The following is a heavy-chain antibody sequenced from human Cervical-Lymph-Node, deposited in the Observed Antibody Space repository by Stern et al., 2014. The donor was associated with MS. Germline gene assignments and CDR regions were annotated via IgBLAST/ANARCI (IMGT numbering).Heavy chain of an antibody. CDR1: GFTVSRDY. V-gene: IGHV3-53*01. CDR3: ARDTSSPERSDW. CDR2: ITNVGST. Sequence: EVQLVESGGGVIQPGGSLRLSCTASGFTVSRDYMTWVRQAPGKGLEPVSVITNVGSTFYTDYVKGRFTISRDDSKNTVYLHMTSLRAEDTAMYYCARDTSSPERSDWWGQGTLVTVSS. J-gene: IGHJ4*02. D-gene: IGHD1-1*01.